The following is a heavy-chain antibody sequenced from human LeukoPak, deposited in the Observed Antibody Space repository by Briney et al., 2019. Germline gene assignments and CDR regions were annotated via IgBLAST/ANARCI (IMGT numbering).Heavy chain of an antibody. D-gene: IGHD1-26*01. V-gene: IGHV3-64*01. CDR2: ISSNGGSI. Sequence: LSGGSLRLSCAASGFTFSDYAMHWVRQAPGKELEYVSAISSNGGSIHYANSVKGRFTISRDNSKNTLYLQMDSLRAEDMAVYYCAKDDGGSYYIYYYYMDVWGKGTTVTISS. CDR3: AKDDGGSYYIYYYYMDV. CDR1: GFTFSDYA. J-gene: IGHJ6*03.